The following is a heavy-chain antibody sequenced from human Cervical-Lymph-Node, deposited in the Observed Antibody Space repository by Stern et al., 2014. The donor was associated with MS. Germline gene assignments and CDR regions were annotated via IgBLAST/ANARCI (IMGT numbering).Heavy chain of an antibody. J-gene: IGHJ6*02. Sequence: VQLVESGGGVVQPGRSLRLSCAASGFTFSSYGMHWVRQAPGKGLEWGADIWYDGSNKYYADSVKGRFTISRDNSKNTLYLQMNSLRAEDTAVYYCARDPGYGSGIGYYYYGMDVWGQGTTVTVSS. V-gene: IGHV3-33*01. CDR3: ARDPGYGSGIGYYYYGMDV. CDR2: IWYDGSNK. CDR1: GFTFSSYG. D-gene: IGHD3-10*01.